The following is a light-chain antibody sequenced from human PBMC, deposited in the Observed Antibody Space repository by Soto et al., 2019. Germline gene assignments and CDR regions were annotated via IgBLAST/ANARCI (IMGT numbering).Light chain of an antibody. J-gene: IGLJ1*01. CDR3: SSYAGSNNLGHV. Sequence: SVLTQPASVSGSPGQSITISCTGTSSDVGGYNYVSWYQQHPGKAPKLMIYEVSKRPSGVPDRFSGSKSGNTASLTVSGLQAEDEADYYCSSYAGSNNLGHVFGTGTKVTVL. CDR2: EVS. CDR1: SSDVGGYNY. V-gene: IGLV2-8*01.